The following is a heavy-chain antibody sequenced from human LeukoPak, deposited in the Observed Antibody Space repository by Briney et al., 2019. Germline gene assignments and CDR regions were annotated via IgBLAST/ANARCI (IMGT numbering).Heavy chain of an antibody. CDR3: ARSGDIVVVPAAASGGFDY. J-gene: IGHJ4*02. D-gene: IGHD2-2*01. V-gene: IGHV4-34*01. CDR1: GGSFSGYY. Sequence: SSETLSLTCAVYGGSFSGYYWSWIRQPPVKGLEWIGEINHSGSTNYNPSLKSRVTISVDTSKNQFSLRLSSVTAADTAVYYCARSGDIVVVPAAASGGFDYWGQGTLVTVSS. CDR2: INHSGST.